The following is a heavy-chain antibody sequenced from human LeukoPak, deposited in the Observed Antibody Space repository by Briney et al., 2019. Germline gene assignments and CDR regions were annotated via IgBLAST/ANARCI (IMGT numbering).Heavy chain of an antibody. CDR3: ATLGAGPTYYDFWSGYSSFYFDY. V-gene: IGHV4-39*02. D-gene: IGHD3-3*01. CDR2: ISSSGNT. Sequence: PSETLSLTCIVSGGSTSGGNYYWGWIRRPPGRGLEWIGGISSSGNTYYNPSLKSRITISIDTSKNHSSLKLSSVTAADTAVYYCATLGAGPTYYDFWSGYSSFYFDYWGQGTLVTVSS. CDR1: GGSTSGGNYY. J-gene: IGHJ4*02.